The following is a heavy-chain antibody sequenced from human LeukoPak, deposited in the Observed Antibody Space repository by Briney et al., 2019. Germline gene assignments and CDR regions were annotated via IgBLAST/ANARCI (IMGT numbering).Heavy chain of an antibody. Sequence: GGTLRLSCAASGFTFSDYYMSWIRQAPGKGLEWVSYISSSSGSNKYYADSVRGRFTISRDNAKNSLYLEMDSLRAEDTAVYYCSRDGSLRSPPRWGQGTLVTVSS. CDR3: SRDGSLRSPPR. J-gene: IGHJ4*02. V-gene: IGHV3-11*01. D-gene: IGHD1-14*01. CDR1: GFTFSDYY. CDR2: ISSSSGSNK.